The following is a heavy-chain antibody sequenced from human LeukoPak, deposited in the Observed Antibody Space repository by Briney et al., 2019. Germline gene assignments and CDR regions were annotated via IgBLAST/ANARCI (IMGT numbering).Heavy chain of an antibody. V-gene: IGHV1-46*01. Sequence: ASVKVSCKASGYTFTSYYIHWVRQAPAQGLEWMGIINPSGGSTSYAQKFQGRVTMTRDTSTSTVYMELSSLRSEDTAVYYCARRTSRGYFDYWGQGTLVTVSS. J-gene: IGHJ4*02. CDR1: GYTFTSYY. CDR3: ARRTSRGYFDY. CDR2: INPSGGST. D-gene: IGHD1-14*01.